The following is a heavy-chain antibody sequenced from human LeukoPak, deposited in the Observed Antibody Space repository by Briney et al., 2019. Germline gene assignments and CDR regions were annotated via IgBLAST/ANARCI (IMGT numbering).Heavy chain of an antibody. J-gene: IGHJ6*02. D-gene: IGHD1-14*01. CDR1: GGSISSGGYY. V-gene: IGHV4-61*08. CDR2: IYYSGST. Sequence: SETLSLTCTVSGGSISSGGYYCSWIRQPPGKGLEWIGYIYYSGSTNYNPSLKSRVTISVDTSKNQFSLKLSSVTAADTAVYYCARVGALTEPYYYGMDVWGQGTTVTVSS. CDR3: ARVGALTEPYYYGMDV.